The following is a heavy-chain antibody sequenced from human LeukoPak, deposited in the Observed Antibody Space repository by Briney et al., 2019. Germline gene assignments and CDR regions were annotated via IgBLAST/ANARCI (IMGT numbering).Heavy chain of an antibody. CDR1: GFTFDDYA. J-gene: IGHJ5*02. CDR3: AKDGQYFDWLGWFDP. CDR2: ISWNSGSI. V-gene: IGHV3-9*01. Sequence: GRSLRLSCAASGFTFDDYAMHWVRQAPGKGLEWVSGISWNSGSIGYADSVKGRFTISRDNAKNSLYLQMNSLRAEVTALYYCAKDGQYFDWLGWFDPWGQGTLVTVSS. D-gene: IGHD3-9*01.